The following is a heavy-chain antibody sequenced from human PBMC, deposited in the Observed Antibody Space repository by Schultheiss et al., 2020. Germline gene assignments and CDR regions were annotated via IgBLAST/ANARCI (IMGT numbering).Heavy chain of an antibody. J-gene: IGHJ6*02. D-gene: IGHD1-26*01. V-gene: IGHV4-34*01. Sequence: TLSLTCAVYGGSFSGYYWSWIRQPPGKGLEWIGEINHSGSTNYNPSLKSRVTISVDTSKNQFSLKLSSVTAADTAVYYCARERWELLSIDRYYYGMDVWGQGTTVTVSS. CDR3: ARERWELLSIDRYYYGMDV. CDR2: INHSGST. CDR1: GGSFSGYY.